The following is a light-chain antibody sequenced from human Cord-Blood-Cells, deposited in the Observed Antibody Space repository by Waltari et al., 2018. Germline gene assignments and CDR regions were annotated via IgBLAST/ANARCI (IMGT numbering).Light chain of an antibody. J-gene: IGKJ4*01. CDR3: QQYNNWPQLT. CDR1: QSVSSN. CDR2: GAS. V-gene: IGKV3-15*01. Sequence: EIVMTQSPATLSVSPGERATLSCRASQSVSSNLAWYQQKPGQAPRLPIYGASTRATGIPARFSGSGSGTEFTLTISSLQSEDFAVYYCQQYNNWPQLTFGGGTKVEIK.